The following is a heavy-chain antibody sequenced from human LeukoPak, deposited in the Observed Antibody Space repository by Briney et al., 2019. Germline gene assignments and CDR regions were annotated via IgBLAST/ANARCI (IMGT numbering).Heavy chain of an antibody. CDR2: ISGSGGST. J-gene: IGHJ4*02. CDR3: ARRLAYCGGDCYPGPKDY. V-gene: IGHV3-23*01. CDR1: GFTFSSYA. D-gene: IGHD2-21*02. Sequence: GGSLRLSCAASGFTFSSYAMSWVRQAPGKGLEWVSAISGSGGSTYYADSVKGRFTISRDNSKNTLYLQMNSLRAEDTAVYYCARRLAYCGGDCYPGPKDYWGQGTLVTVSS.